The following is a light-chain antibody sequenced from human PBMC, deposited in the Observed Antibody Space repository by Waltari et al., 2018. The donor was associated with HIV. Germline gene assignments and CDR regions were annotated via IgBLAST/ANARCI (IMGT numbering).Light chain of an antibody. CDR1: SSDVGGYNY. J-gene: IGLJ1*01. V-gene: IGLV2-14*01. CDR3: SSYTGSSTRYV. Sequence: QSALTQPASVSVSPGQSITMSCTGTSSDVGGYNYVSWYQQHPGKAPKIIIYEVSNRPSGVSNRFSGSKSGNTASLTISGLQAEDEADYYCSSYTGSSTRYVFGTGTKVTVL. CDR2: EVS.